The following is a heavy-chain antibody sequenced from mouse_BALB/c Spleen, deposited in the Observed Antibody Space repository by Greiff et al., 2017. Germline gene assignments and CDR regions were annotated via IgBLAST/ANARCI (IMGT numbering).Heavy chain of an antibody. J-gene: IGHJ4*01. V-gene: IGHV5-6-4*01. Sequence: EVQGVESGGGLVKPGGSLKLSCAASGFTFSSYTMSWVRQTPEKRLEWVATISSGGSYTYYPDSVKGRFTISRDNAKNTLYLQMSSLKSEDTAMYYCTRAYMDYWGQGTSVTVSS. CDR3: TRAYMDY. CDR1: GFTFSSYT. CDR2: ISSGGSYT.